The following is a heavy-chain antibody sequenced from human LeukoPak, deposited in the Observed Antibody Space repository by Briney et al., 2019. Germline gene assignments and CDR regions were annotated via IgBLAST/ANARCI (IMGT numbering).Heavy chain of an antibody. CDR2: INLSGGST. Sequence: ASVKLSCKASGYTFTSYYVHWVRQAPGPGLEWMGIINLSGGSTSYAQTFHDRVTITKDTSTSTATMELSSLRSEDTAVYYCAREYVPTYDSSGYGHFQHWGESNLVTVSS. CDR3: AREYVPTYDSSGYGHFQH. J-gene: IGHJ1*01. D-gene: IGHD3-22*01. V-gene: IGHV1-46*01. CDR1: GYTFTSYY.